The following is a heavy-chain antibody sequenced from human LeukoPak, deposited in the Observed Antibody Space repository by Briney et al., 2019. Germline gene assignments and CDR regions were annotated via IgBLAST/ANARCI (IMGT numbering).Heavy chain of an antibody. D-gene: IGHD6-6*01. V-gene: IGHV4-39*07. Sequence: SETLSLTCTVSGGSISSSGSYWGWIRQPPGKGLEWIGSIYYSGNTYNPSLKSRVTISVDSSKNQFSLNLTSVNAADTAVYYCARVMAARREDLNWFDPWGQGTLVTVSS. CDR1: GGSISSSGSY. CDR2: IYYSGNT. CDR3: ARVMAARREDLNWFDP. J-gene: IGHJ5*02.